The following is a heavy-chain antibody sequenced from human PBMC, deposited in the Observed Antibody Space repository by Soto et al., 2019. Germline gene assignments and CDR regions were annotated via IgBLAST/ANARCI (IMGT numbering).Heavy chain of an antibody. CDR3: ARDQVDNDSSGLIDY. D-gene: IGHD3-22*01. Sequence: EGSLRLSCAPSGFTFRSYRMHWVRQPQEKGLVWVSRIKSDGGSTSYAASVKGPLTITRDNVKNTLYLQMNSLRAEDTAVYYCARDQVDNDSSGLIDYWGQGTLVIFCS. CDR2: IKSDGGST. V-gene: IGHV3-74*01. CDR1: GFTFRSYR. J-gene: IGHJ4*02.